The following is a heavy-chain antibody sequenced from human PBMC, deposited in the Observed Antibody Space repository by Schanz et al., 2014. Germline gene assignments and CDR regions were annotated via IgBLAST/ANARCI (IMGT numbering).Heavy chain of an antibody. D-gene: IGHD3-16*02. Sequence: LVESGGGVVQPGRSLRLSCAASGFTFNSYGMHWVRQAPGKGLEWVAVISYHGSEKYYADSVKGRFTISRDNARNTVSLQMNSLRADDTAVYYCVRDERVISGVWFDPWGQGTLVTVSP. CDR3: VRDERVISGVWFDP. CDR1: GFTFNSYG. J-gene: IGHJ5*02. V-gene: IGHV3-33*05. CDR2: ISYHGSEK.